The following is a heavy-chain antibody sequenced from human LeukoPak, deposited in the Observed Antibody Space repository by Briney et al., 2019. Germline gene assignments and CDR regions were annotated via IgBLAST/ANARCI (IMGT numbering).Heavy chain of an antibody. Sequence: HPGGSLRLSRAASGFTFSSYAMSWVRQAPGKGLEWVSAISGSGGSTYYADSVKGRFTISRDNSKNTLYLQMNSLRAEDTAVYYCAKTKDWYYYDSSGYYYFDYWGQGTLVTVSS. CDR2: ISGSGGST. CDR1: GFTFSSYA. V-gene: IGHV3-23*01. D-gene: IGHD3-22*01. CDR3: AKTKDWYYYDSSGYYYFDY. J-gene: IGHJ4*02.